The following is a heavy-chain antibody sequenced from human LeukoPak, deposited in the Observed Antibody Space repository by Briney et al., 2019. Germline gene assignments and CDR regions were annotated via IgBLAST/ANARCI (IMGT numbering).Heavy chain of an antibody. CDR2: INPNSGGT. D-gene: IGHD2-2*01. CDR3: ARGNSTSCWRIDGMDV. CDR1: GYTFTGYY. Sequence: ASVKVSCKASGYTFTGYYTHWVRQAPGQGLEWMGWINPNSGGTNYAQKFQGWVTMTRDTSISTAYMELSRLRSDDTAVYYCARGNSTSCWRIDGMDVWGKGTTVTVSS. J-gene: IGHJ6*04. V-gene: IGHV1-2*04.